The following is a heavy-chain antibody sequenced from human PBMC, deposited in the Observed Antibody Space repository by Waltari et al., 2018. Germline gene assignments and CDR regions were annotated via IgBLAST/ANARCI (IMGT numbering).Heavy chain of an antibody. CDR1: SRRNYY. V-gene: IGHV4-59*08. D-gene: IGHD6-19*01. Sequence: SRRNYYWKLIRQSPGKGLEWIGYIQHSGGTKCNPSLKSRVSMSVDTSRSQFSLGLTSVTAADTAVYYCARWDSSGRYYADWGQGTPVIVSS. CDR3: ARWDSSGRYYAD. CDR2: IQHSGGT. J-gene: IGHJ4*02.